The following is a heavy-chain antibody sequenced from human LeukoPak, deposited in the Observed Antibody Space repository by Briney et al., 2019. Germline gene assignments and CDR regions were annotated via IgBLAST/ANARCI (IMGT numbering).Heavy chain of an antibody. J-gene: IGHJ4*02. CDR3: AKDRPDYYDSSGPEPLDY. CDR2: ISGSGGST. D-gene: IGHD3-22*01. Sequence: RGSLRLSCAASGFSFSSYAMSWVRQAPGKGLEWVSAISGSGGSTYYADSVKGRFTISRDNSKNTLYLQMNSLRAEDTAVYYCAKDRPDYYDSSGPEPLDYWGQGTLVTVSS. CDR1: GFSFSSYA. V-gene: IGHV3-23*01.